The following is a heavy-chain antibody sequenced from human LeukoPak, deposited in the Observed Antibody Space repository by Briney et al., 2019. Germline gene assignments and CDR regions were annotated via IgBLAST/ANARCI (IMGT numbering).Heavy chain of an antibody. CDR3: AKKVGLVSAPLYYFDV. CDR1: GFTFSSYA. Sequence: GGSLRLSCAASGFTFSSYAMSWVRQAPGKGLEWVSAISGPGGSWDYADSVKGRFTISRDNSKNTLFLQMNSLRAEDTAIYYCAKKVGLVSAPLYYFDVWGQGTLVTVSS. D-gene: IGHD5/OR15-5a*01. V-gene: IGHV3-23*01. CDR2: ISGPGGSW. J-gene: IGHJ4*02.